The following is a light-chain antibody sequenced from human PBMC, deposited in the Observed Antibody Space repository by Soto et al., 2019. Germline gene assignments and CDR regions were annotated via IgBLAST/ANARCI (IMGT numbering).Light chain of an antibody. Sequence: QSALTQPPSVSGSPGQSVTISCTGTSSDVGKYDRVSWYQQPPGTAPKLIIYEVTNRPSGVPARFSGSKSGNTASLTISGLQAEDEADYYCSSYTSTSRYVFGAGTKDTDL. V-gene: IGLV2-18*02. CDR3: SSYTSTSRYV. CDR1: SSDVGKYDR. J-gene: IGLJ1*01. CDR2: EVT.